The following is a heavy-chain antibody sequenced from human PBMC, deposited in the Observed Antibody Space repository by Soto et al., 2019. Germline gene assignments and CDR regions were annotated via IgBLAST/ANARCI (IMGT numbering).Heavy chain of an antibody. V-gene: IGHV1-3*01. Sequence: QVQLVQSGAEVKKPVASVKVSCKASGYTFTSYAMHWVRQAPGQRLEWMGWINAGNGNTKYSQKFQGRVTITRDTSASTAYMELSSLRSEDTAVYYCASTSLQWFYFDYWGQGTLVTVSS. J-gene: IGHJ4*02. CDR2: INAGNGNT. CDR1: GYTFTSYA. CDR3: ASTSLQWFYFDY. D-gene: IGHD3-22*01.